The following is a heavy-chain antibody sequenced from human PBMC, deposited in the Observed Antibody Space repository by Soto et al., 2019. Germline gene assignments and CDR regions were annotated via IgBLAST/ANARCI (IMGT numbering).Heavy chain of an antibody. D-gene: IGHD4-17*01. Sequence: GESLKISCMGSVYSFTSYWIGWVRQMPGKGLEWMGIIYPGDSDTRYSPSFQGQVTISADKSISTAYLQWSSLKSSDTAMYYCASHRGDYGDSYFLDVWGKGTTVPVSS. V-gene: IGHV5-51*01. CDR3: ASHRGDYGDSYFLDV. CDR1: VYSFTSYW. J-gene: IGHJ6*04. CDR2: IYPGDSDT.